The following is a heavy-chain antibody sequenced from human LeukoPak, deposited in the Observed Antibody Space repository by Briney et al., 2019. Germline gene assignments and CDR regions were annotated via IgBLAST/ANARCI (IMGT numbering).Heavy chain of an antibody. D-gene: IGHD2-15*01. J-gene: IGHJ4*02. CDR3: ARDLVVGWFDY. CDR1: GFTFDDYA. CDR2: ISWNSGSI. Sequence: PGGSLRLSCAASGFTFDDYAMHWVRQAPGKGLEWVSGISWNSGSIGYADSVKGRFTISRDNAKNSLYLQMNSLRAEDTAVYYCARDLVVGWFDYWGQGTLVTVSS. V-gene: IGHV3-9*01.